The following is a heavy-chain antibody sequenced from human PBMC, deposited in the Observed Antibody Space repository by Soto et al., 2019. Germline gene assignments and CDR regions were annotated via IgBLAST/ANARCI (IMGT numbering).Heavy chain of an antibody. D-gene: IGHD6-6*01. CDR3: ASTSRFEY. CDR1: GGSFSGYY. V-gene: IGHV4-34*01. Sequence: QVQLEQWGAGLLKPSETLSLTCAVYGGSFSGYYWSWIRQPPGKGLEWIGEINHRGSTNYNPALKRRLTRSVDTSKNKFSLKLSAVTAADPAGYYCASTSRFEYWGQGTLVTVAS. J-gene: IGHJ4*02. CDR2: INHRGST.